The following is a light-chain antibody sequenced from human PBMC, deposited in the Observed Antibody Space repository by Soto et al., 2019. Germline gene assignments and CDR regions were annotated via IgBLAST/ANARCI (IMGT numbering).Light chain of an antibody. CDR3: QQYGSSGT. CDR2: GAS. CDR1: QSVSNNY. Sequence: EMVLTQSPGTLSLSPGERATLSCRASQSVSNNYLAWYQQKPGQAPRLLIYGASNRATGIPDRFSGSGSGTDFTLTISRLEPEDFAVYYCQQYGSSGTFGQGTRWISN. J-gene: IGKJ1*01. V-gene: IGKV3-20*01.